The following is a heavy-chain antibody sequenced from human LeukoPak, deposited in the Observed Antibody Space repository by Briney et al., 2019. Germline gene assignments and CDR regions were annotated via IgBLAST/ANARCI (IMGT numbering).Heavy chain of an antibody. Sequence: GGSLRLSCAAPGFTFSSYGMHWVRQAPGKGLEWVAVIWYDGSNKYYADSVKGRFTISRDNSKNTLYLQMNSLRAEDTAVYYCARGGYYDILTGYHMNYYYYGMDVWGQGTTVTVSS. V-gene: IGHV3-33*01. CDR2: IWYDGSNK. D-gene: IGHD3-9*01. J-gene: IGHJ6*02. CDR1: GFTFSSYG. CDR3: ARGGYYDILTGYHMNYYYYGMDV.